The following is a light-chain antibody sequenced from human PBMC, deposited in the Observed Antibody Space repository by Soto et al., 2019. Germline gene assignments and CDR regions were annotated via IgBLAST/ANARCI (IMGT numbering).Light chain of an antibody. CDR3: QQRHMWPIT. CDR1: QSFRGL. CDR2: DAY. Sequence: EVVLTQSPVTLSVSPGERATLSCRASQSFRGLLAWYQQKPGQAPRLLIFDAYNSATGNPPRGSGSGSGTDFTLTIGSLEPDEFEVDDWQQRHMWPITFGQGTRLESK. J-gene: IGKJ5*01. V-gene: IGKV3-11*01.